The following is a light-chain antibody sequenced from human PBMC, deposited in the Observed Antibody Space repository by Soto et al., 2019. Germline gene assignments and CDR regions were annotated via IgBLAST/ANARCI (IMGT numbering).Light chain of an antibody. Sequence: QSALTQPASVSGSPGQSITISCTGTSSDVGGFNYVSWYQQHPGKAPKLMIYDVSNRPSGVSNRFSGSKSGNTASLTISGLQAEDEADYYCSSYTSSSTPHVIFGGGTKLTVL. CDR3: SSYTSSSTPHVI. J-gene: IGLJ2*01. CDR2: DVS. CDR1: SSDVGGFNY. V-gene: IGLV2-14*03.